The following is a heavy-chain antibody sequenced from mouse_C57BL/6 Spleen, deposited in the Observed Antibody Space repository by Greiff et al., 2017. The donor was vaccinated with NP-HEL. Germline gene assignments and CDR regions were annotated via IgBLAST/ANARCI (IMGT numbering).Heavy chain of an antibody. CDR1: GYTFTSYW. CDR3: ARSTGTDIYYYAMDY. CDR2: IDPSDSYT. V-gene: IGHV1-69*01. D-gene: IGHD4-1*02. J-gene: IGHJ4*01. Sequence: QVQLQQPGAELVMPGASVKLSCKASGYTFTSYWMHWVKQRPGQGLEWIGEIDPSDSYTNYNQKFKGKSTLTVDKSSSTAYMQLSSLTSEDSAVYYCARSTGTDIYYYAMDYWGQGTSVTVSS.